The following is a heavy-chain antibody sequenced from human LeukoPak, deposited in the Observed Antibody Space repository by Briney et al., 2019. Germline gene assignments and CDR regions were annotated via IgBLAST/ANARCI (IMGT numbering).Heavy chain of an antibody. J-gene: IGHJ4*02. Sequence: GGSLRLSCAASGFTFSSYAMHWVRQAPGKGLEWVAVLSYDGSNKYYADSVKGRFTISRDNSKNTLYLQMNSLRAEDTAVYYCARDWTVVVPAGSDSDYWGQGTLVTVSS. CDR3: ARDWTVVVPAGSDSDY. CDR1: GFTFSSYA. V-gene: IGHV3-30-3*01. CDR2: LSYDGSNK. D-gene: IGHD2-2*01.